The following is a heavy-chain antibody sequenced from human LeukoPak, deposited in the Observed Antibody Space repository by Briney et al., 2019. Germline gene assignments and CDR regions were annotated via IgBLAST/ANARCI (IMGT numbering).Heavy chain of an antibody. CDR2: IYYSGTT. V-gene: IGHV4-30-4*01. CDR1: GGSISSGDYY. D-gene: IGHD3-16*01. J-gene: IGHJ4*02. CDR3: ASHRHNGGHHF. Sequence: SETLSLTCTVSGGSISSGDYYWRWIREPPGKGGEWIASIYYSGTTYYNPSLKSRVTISVDTSKNQFSLNLASVTAADTAVYYCASHRHNGGHHFWGQGTLVTVSS.